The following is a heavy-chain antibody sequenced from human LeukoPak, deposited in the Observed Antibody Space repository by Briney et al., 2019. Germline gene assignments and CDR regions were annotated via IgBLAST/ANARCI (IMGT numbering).Heavy chain of an antibody. CDR3: ARKDFSSASFSY. Sequence: GGSLRLSCAVSGFPFTRFYMSWIRQAPGKGLEWISYIGLSDSPLDYADSVRGRFTISRDNAKNSLYLELNSLRAEDTAVYYCARKDFSSASFSYWGQGTVDTVSS. D-gene: IGHD3-22*01. CDR1: GFPFTRFY. V-gene: IGHV3-11*04. CDR2: IGLSDSPL. J-gene: IGHJ4*02.